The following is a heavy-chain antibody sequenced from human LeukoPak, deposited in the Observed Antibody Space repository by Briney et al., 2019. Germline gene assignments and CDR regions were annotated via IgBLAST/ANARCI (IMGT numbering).Heavy chain of an antibody. Sequence: SETLSLTCTVSGGSISSTSYFWGWIRQPPGKGLEWIGSIYYSGSTYYNPFLKSRVTISVDTSKNQFSLKLSSVTAADTAVYYCAREGGWYHLPLDYWGQGTLVTVSS. J-gene: IGHJ4*02. CDR3: AREGGWYHLPLDY. V-gene: IGHV4-39*07. D-gene: IGHD6-19*01. CDR2: IYYSGST. CDR1: GGSISSTSYF.